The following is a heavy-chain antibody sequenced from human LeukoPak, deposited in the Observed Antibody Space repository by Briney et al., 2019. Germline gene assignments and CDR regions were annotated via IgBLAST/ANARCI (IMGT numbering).Heavy chain of an antibody. V-gene: IGHV4-34*01. CDR1: GGSFSGYY. D-gene: IGHD3-10*01. CDR2: INHSGST. J-gene: IGHJ4*02. Sequence: SETLSLTCAVYGGSFSGYYWSWIRQPPGKGLEWIGEINHSGSTNYNPSLKSRVTISVDTSKNQFSLKLSSVTAADTAVYYCARGLRNGSGSYYTRPHYFDYWGQGTLVTVSS. CDR3: ARGLRNGSGSYYTRPHYFDY.